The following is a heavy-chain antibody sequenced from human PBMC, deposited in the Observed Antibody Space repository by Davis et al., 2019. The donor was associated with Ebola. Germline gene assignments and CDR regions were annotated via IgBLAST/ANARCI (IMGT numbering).Heavy chain of an antibody. CDR1: GYTFTGYY. D-gene: IGHD3-22*01. CDR3: ARDRRVALYDRAAFDI. J-gene: IGHJ3*02. CDR2: INPNSGGT. V-gene: IGHV1-2*02. Sequence: ASVKVSCKASGYTFTGYYMHWVRQAPGQGLEWMGWINPNSGGTNYAQKFQGRVTMTRDTSISTAYMELSRLRSDDTAVYYCARDRRVALYDRAAFDIWGQGTMVTVSS.